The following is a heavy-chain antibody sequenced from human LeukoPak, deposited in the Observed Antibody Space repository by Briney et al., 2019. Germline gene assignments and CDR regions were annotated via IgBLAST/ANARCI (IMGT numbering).Heavy chain of an antibody. CDR1: GFTFSHIG. D-gene: IGHD3-22*01. J-gene: IGHJ5*02. Sequence: GGSLRLSCEASGFTFSHIGMAWVRQAPGKGLEWVSSIHPNGVNTHYADSVRGRFTISRDNSKNPLFLQMNSLRVEDTATYYCAKALYDSPLTGDPWGQGTLVTVPS. CDR2: IHPNGVNT. CDR3: AKALYDSPLTGDP. V-gene: IGHV3-23*01.